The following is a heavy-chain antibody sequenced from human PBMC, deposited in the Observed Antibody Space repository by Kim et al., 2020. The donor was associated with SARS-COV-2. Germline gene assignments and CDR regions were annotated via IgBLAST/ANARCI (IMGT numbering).Heavy chain of an antibody. CDR3: ASDRDDYDSSGYYSAFDY. Sequence: GGSLRLSCAASGFTFSSYAMHWVRQAPGKGLEWVAVISYDGSNKYYADSVKGRFTISRDNSKNTLCLQMNSLRAEDTAVYYCASDRDDYDSSGYYSAFDYWGQGTLVTVSS. CDR1: GFTFSSYA. CDR2: ISYDGSNK. D-gene: IGHD3-22*01. J-gene: IGHJ4*02. V-gene: IGHV3-30*04.